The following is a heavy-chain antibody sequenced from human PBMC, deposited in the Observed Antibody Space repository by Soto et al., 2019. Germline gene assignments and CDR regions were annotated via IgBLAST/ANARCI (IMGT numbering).Heavy chain of an antibody. CDR1: GGTFSSYA. V-gene: IGHV1-69*12. CDR2: SIPIFVTA. D-gene: IGHD2-2*01. J-gene: IGHJ6*02. CDR3: ARHVPAAGYYYGMDV. Sequence: QVQLVQSGAEVKKPGSSVKVSCKASGGTFSSYAISWVRQAPGQGLEWMGGSIPIFVTANYAQKFQGRVTITADESTSTAYMERSSLRSEYTAVYYCARHVPAAGYYYGMDVWGQGTTVTVSS.